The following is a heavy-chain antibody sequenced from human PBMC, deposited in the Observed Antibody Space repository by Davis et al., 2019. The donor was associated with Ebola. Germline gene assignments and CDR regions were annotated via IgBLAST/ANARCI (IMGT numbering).Heavy chain of an antibody. CDR2: ISDSGRNT. D-gene: IGHD4-17*01. V-gene: IGHV3-23*01. CDR1: GFTFNNYA. Sequence: PGGSLRLSCAASGFTFNNYAMNWVRQAPGKGLEWVSGISDSGRNTYYPDSVRGRFTVSRDNSKNTVYLQMNSLRVDDTAIYYCTRGRAHGDYVTYWGQGALVTVSS. CDR3: TRGRAHGDYVTY. J-gene: IGHJ4*02.